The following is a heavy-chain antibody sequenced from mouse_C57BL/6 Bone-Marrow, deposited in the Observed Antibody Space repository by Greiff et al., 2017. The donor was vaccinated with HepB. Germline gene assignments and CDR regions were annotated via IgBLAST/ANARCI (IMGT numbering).Heavy chain of an antibody. CDR2: INPSTGGT. V-gene: IGHV1-42*01. CDR1: GYSFTGYY. CDR3: ARSGGRVFAY. D-gene: IGHD1-1*01. J-gene: IGHJ3*01. Sequence: VQLKESGPELVKPGASVKISCKASGYSFTGYYMNWVKQSPEKSLEWIGEINPSTGGTTYNQKFKAKATLTVDKSSSTAYMQLKSLTSEDSAVYYCARSGGRVFAYWGQGTLVTVSA.